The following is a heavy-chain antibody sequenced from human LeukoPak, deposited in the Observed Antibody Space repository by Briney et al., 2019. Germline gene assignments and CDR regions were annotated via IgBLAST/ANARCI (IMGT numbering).Heavy chain of an antibody. Sequence: SETLSLTCTVSGGSISSYYWSWIRQPPGKGLEWIGYIYYSGSTNYNPSLKSRVTISVDTSKNQFSLKLSSVTAADTAVYYCARRGPVGWFDPWGQGTLVTASS. D-gene: IGHD1-14*01. CDR3: ARRGPVGWFDP. V-gene: IGHV4-59*08. CDR2: IYYSGST. J-gene: IGHJ5*02. CDR1: GGSISSYY.